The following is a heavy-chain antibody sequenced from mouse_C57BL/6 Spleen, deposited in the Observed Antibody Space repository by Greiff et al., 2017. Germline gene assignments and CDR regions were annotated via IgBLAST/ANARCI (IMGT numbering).Heavy chain of an antibody. J-gene: IGHJ2*01. CDR1: GYTFTSYW. D-gene: IGHD1-1*01. V-gene: IGHV1-50*01. CDR3: ARGTTVVAFDY. CDR2: IDPSDSYT. Sequence: QVQLQQPGAELVKPGASVKLSCKASGYTFTSYWMQWVKQRPGQGLEWIGEIDPSDSYTTYNQKFKGKATLTVDTSSSTAYMQLSSLTSEDSSVYYCARGTTVVAFDYWGQGTTLTVSS.